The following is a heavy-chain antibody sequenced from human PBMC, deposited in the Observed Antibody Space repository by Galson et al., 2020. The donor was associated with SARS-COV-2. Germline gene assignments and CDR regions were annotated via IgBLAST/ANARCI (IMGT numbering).Heavy chain of an antibody. V-gene: IGHV3-23*03. J-gene: IGHJ4*02. CDR2: IYSGGST. CDR1: GFTFSSYA. D-gene: IGHD6-19*01. CDR3: AKEEAVAGIPWGNYFDY. Sequence: GESLKLSCAASGFTFSSYAMSWVRQAPGKGLEWVSVIYSGGSTYYADSVKGRFTISRDNSKNTLYLQMNSLRPEDTAVYYCAKEEAVAGIPWGNYFDYWGQGTLVTVSS.